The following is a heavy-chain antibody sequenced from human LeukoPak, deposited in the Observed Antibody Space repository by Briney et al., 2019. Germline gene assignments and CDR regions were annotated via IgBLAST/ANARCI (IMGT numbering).Heavy chain of an antibody. CDR1: GGSFSGYY. V-gene: IGHV4-34*01. CDR2: INHSGST. D-gene: IGHD6-13*01. Sequence: SETLSLTCAVYGGSFSGYYWSWVRQPPGKGVEWIGEINHSGSTNYNPSLRSRVTISVHTSKNQFSLKLSSVTAADTAVYYCARGKRGYSSSWYDYWGQGTLVTVSS. CDR3: ARGKRGYSSSWYDY. J-gene: IGHJ4*02.